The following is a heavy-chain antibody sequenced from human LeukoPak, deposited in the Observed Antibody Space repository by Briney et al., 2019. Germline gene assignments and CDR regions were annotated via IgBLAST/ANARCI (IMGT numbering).Heavy chain of an antibody. J-gene: IGHJ4*02. D-gene: IGHD6-19*01. CDR2: ISSSSSYI. V-gene: IGHV3-21*01. CDR3: AREGYSSGCYRDAFDY. Sequence: GGSLRLSCAASGFTFSSYSMNWVRQAPGKGLEWGSSISSSSSYIYYADSVKGQFTSSKDNAKNSLHLQMTSLRAEDTDVYYCAREGYSSGCYRDAFDYWGQGTLVTVSS. CDR1: GFTFSSYS.